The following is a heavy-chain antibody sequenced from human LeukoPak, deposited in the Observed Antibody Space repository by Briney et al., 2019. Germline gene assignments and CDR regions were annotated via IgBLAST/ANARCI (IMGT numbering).Heavy chain of an antibody. J-gene: IGHJ4*02. V-gene: IGHV3-74*01. D-gene: IGHD2-21*01. CDR2: INTDGRST. CDR1: GFTFSNYW. CDR3: ARERGVSHPFDY. Sequence: GGSLRLSCAASGFTFSNYWMHWVRQAPGKGLVWVSRINTDGRSTSYVDSVKGRFTISRDNARNTLYLQMNSLRAEDTAVYYCARERGVSHPFDYWGQGTLVTVSS.